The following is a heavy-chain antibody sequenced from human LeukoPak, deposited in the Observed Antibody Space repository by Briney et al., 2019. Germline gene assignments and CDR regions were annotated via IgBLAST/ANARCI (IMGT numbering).Heavy chain of an antibody. D-gene: IGHD3-10*01. CDR3: TTRKLVTMVRGVIIAAPSFDY. Sequence: GGSLRLSCAASGFTFTNAWMSWVRQAPGKGLEWVGRIKSKTGGGTKDYAAPVKGRFTISRDDSKNTLYLQMNSLKTEDTAVYYCTTRKLVTMVRGVIIAAPSFDYWGQGTLVTVSS. CDR2: IKSKTGGGTK. J-gene: IGHJ4*02. CDR1: GFTFTNAW. V-gene: IGHV3-15*01.